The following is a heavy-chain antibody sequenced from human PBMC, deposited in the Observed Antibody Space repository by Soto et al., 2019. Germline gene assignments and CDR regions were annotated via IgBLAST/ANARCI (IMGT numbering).Heavy chain of an antibody. J-gene: IGHJ5*02. CDR2: IYYSGST. CDR3: ARDNLLWFGELYNWFDP. CDR1: GGSISSGGYY. V-gene: IGHV4-31*03. Sequence: PSETLSLTCTVSGGSISSGGYYWSWIRQHPGKGLEWIGYIYYSGSTYYNPSLKSRVTISVDTSKNQFSLKLSSVTAADTAVYFFARDNLLWFGELYNWFDPWGQGTLVTVSS. D-gene: IGHD3-10*01.